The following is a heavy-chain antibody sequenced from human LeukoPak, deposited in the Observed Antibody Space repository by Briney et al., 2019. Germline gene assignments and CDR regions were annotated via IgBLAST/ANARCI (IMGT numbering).Heavy chain of an antibody. J-gene: IGHJ4*02. CDR1: GFTFSSYW. Sequence: GGSLRLSCAASGFTFSSYWMSWVRQAPGKGLEWVANIKQDGSEKYYVDSVKGRFTISRDNAKNSLYLQMNSLRAEDTAVYYCARSIAAAGISLTLDYWGQGTLVTVSS. CDR2: IKQDGSEK. CDR3: ARSIAAAGISLTLDY. V-gene: IGHV3-7*01. D-gene: IGHD6-13*01.